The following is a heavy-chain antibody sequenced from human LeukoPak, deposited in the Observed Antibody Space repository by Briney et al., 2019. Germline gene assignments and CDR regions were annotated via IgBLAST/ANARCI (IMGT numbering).Heavy chain of an antibody. V-gene: IGHV4-39*07. D-gene: IGHD4-17*01. CDR2: IYYSGST. J-gene: IGHJ4*02. CDR1: GGSISTSSHF. Sequence: SETLSLTCSVSGGSISTSSHFWGWIRQPPGKGLEWIGNIYYSGSTYYNPSLKSRVTMSLDKSKNQFSLKLSSVTAADTAVYYCARVRRTTSRTLFDYWGQGTLVTVSS. CDR3: ARVRRTTSRTLFDY.